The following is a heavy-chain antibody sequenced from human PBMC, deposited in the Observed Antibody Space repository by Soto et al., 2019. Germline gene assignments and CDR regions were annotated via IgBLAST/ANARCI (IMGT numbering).Heavy chain of an antibody. D-gene: IGHD2-2*01. CDR3: AKIPTSTKPYYFDY. V-gene: IGHV3-23*01. J-gene: IGHJ4*02. CDR2: ISSSSGST. Sequence: GGSLRLSCAASGFTFRSYGMSWVRQAPGKGLKWVSGISSSSGSTYYADSVKGRFVISRDNSKNTLYLQINSLRVEDTAVYYCAKIPTSTKPYYFDYWGQGTLVTVSS. CDR1: GFTFRSYG.